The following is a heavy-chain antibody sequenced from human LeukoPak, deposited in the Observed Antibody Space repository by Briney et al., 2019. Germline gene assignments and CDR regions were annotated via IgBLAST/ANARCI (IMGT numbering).Heavy chain of an antibody. V-gene: IGHV3-30*18. J-gene: IGHJ6*04. Sequence: GRSLRLSCAASGFTFSSYGMHWVRQAPGKGLERVAVISYDGSNKYYADSVKGRFTISRDNSKNTLYLQMNSLRAEDTAVYYCAKEILRYFDWLPPDYYGMDVWGKGTTVTVSS. CDR3: AKEILRYFDWLPPDYYGMDV. CDR2: ISYDGSNK. CDR1: GFTFSSYG. D-gene: IGHD3-9*01.